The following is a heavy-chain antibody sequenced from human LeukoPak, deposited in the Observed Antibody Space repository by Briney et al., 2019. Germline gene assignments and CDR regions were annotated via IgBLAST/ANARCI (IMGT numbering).Heavy chain of an antibody. CDR3: ARGSRPGIYYDFWSADGYYFDY. V-gene: IGHV1-18*01. CDR2: ISAYNGNT. D-gene: IGHD3-3*01. CDR1: GYTFTSYG. J-gene: IGHJ4*02. Sequence: GASVKVSCKASGYTFTSYGISWVRQAPGQGLEWMGWISAYNGNTNYAQKLQGRVTMTTDTSTSTAYMELRSLRSGDTAVYYCARGSRPGIYYDFWSADGYYFDYWGQGTLVTVSS.